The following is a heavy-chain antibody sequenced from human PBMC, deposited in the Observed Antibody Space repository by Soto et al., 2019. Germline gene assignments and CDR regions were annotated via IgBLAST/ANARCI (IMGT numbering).Heavy chain of an antibody. CDR3: AKDRVESGLGEVDY. J-gene: IGHJ4*02. V-gene: IGHV3-30*18. Sequence: GGSLRLSCAASGFTFSSYGMHWVRQAPGKGQEWVAIISYDGSQKYYGDSVKGRFTISRDNSKNTLFLQMNSLRAEDTAVYYCAKDRVESGLGEVDYWGQGTLVTVSS. D-gene: IGHD3-16*01. CDR2: ISYDGSQK. CDR1: GFTFSSYG.